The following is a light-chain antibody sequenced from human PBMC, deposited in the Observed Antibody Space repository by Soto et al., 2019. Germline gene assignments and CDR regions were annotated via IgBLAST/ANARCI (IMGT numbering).Light chain of an antibody. J-gene: IGLJ2*01. Sequence: QSALTQPPYASGSPGQSVTISCTGTSSDVGGYNYVSWYQQHPGKAPKLMIYEVSKRPSGVPDRFSGSKSDNTASLTVSGLQAEDEADYYCSSYAGSNNLIFGGGTKLTVL. CDR3: SSYAGSNNLI. CDR2: EVS. V-gene: IGLV2-8*01. CDR1: SSDVGGYNY.